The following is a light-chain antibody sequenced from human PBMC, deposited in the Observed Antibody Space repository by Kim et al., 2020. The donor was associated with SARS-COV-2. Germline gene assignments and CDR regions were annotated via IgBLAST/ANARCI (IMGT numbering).Light chain of an antibody. CDR2: KAS. V-gene: IGKV1-5*03. CDR1: QSISSW. CDR3: QQYNSYSGT. J-gene: IGKJ1*01. Sequence: DIQMTQSPSTLSASVGDRVTITCRASQSISSWLAWYQQKAGKAPKLLIYKASSLGSGVPSRFSGSGSGTEFTLTISSLQPDDFATYYCQQYNSYSGTFGQGTKVEIK.